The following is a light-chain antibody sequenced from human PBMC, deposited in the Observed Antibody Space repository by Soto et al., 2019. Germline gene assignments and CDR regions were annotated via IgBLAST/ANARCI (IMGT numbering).Light chain of an antibody. CDR3: QQYNKWPLT. V-gene: IGKV3-20*01. CDR2: GAS. Sequence: EIVLTPSPGTLSLSPGERATLSCRASQSVRSSYLAWYQQKPGQAPRLLIYGASSRATGIPDRFSGSGSGTDFTLTISSLGSEDFAIYYCQQYNKWPLTFGQGTRREIK. J-gene: IGKJ5*01. CDR1: QSVRSSY.